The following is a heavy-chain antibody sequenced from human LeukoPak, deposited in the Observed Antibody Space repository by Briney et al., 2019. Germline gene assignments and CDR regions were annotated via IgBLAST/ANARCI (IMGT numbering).Heavy chain of an antibody. CDR3: ARRDYYDSSGPSSLYYYGMDV. CDR1: GGTFSSYA. D-gene: IGHD3-22*01. V-gene: IGHV1-69*13. CDR2: IIPIFGTA. J-gene: IGHJ6*02. Sequence: ASVKVSCKASGGTFSSYAISWVRQAPGQGLEWMGGIIPIFGTANYAQKFQGRVTITADESTSTAYMELSSLRSEDTAVYYCARRDYYDSSGPSSLYYYGMDVWGQGTTVTVSS.